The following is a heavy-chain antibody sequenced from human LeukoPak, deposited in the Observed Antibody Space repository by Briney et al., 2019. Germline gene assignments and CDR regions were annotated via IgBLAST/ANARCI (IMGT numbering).Heavy chain of an antibody. J-gene: IGHJ5*02. CDR3: ARHFLWYPHYDFWSGPGTNWFDP. Sequence: GESLKISCKGSGYSFTSYWIGWVRQMRGKGLEWMGIIYPGDSDTRYSPSFQGQVTISADKSISTAYLQWSSLKASDTAMYYCARHFLWYPHYDFWSGPGTNWFDPWGQGTLVTVSS. CDR2: IYPGDSDT. V-gene: IGHV5-51*01. D-gene: IGHD3-3*01. CDR1: GYSFTSYW.